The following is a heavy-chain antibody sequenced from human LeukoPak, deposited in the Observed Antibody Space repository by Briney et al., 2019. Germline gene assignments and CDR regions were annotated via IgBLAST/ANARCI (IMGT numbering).Heavy chain of an antibody. CDR2: IYPGDSDT. Sequence: GESLKISCKGFGYSFTSYWIGWVRQMPGKGLEWMGIIYPGDSDTRYSPSFQGQVTISADKSISTAYLQWSSLKASDTAMYYCARHVSRLWFGELSYGMDVWGQGTTVTVSS. D-gene: IGHD3-10*01. V-gene: IGHV5-51*01. CDR1: GYSFTSYW. J-gene: IGHJ6*02. CDR3: ARHVSRLWFGELSYGMDV.